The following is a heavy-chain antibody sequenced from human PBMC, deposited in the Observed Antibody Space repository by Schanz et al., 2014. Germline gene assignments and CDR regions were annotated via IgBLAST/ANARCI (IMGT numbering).Heavy chain of an antibody. Sequence: EVQLLESGGGLVQPGGSLRLSCAASGFTFSSYAMSWVHQAPGKGLEWVSAISGSGGSTYYADSVKGRFTISRDNSKNTLYLQMNSLRAEDTAVYYCAKGRFGELSAFDIWGQGTMXTVSS. V-gene: IGHV3-23*01. CDR3: AKGRFGELSAFDI. CDR2: ISGSGGST. D-gene: IGHD3-10*01. CDR1: GFTFSSYA. J-gene: IGHJ3*02.